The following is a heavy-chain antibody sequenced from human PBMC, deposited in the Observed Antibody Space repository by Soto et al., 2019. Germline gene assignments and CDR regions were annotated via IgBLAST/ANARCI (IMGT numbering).Heavy chain of an antibody. CDR1: GIAFPSYA. D-gene: IGHD6-19*01. V-gene: IGHV3-30-3*01. CDR3: GTNSGWGTVYYIDF. Sequence: QVQLVESGGGVVQPGKSLRLSCVVSGIAFPSYAMHWVRQTSGKGLEWVAVMSAHGDKQYYADSVKGRFTISRDNSNNTLYLQMHSLGVEDTAVYYCGTNSGWGTVYYIDFWGQGTPVTVSS. J-gene: IGHJ4*02. CDR2: MSAHGDKQ.